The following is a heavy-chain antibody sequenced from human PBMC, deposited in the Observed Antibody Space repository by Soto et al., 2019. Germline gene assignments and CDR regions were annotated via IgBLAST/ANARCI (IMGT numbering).Heavy chain of an antibody. Sequence: GESLKISFAASGFTLSRYPMSWVRQAPGKGPEWVSVISGSGLTYYADSVKGRFTISRDISENTLYLQMNSLRAEDTAIYYCAKDHPIAVTGSFDYWGQGTLVTVSS. V-gene: IGHV3-23*01. CDR3: AKDHPIAVTGSFDY. CDR1: GFTLSRYP. D-gene: IGHD6-19*01. J-gene: IGHJ4*02. CDR2: ISGSGLT.